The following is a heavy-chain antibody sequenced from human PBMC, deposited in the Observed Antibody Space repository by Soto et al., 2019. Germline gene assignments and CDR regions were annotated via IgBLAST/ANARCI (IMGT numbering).Heavy chain of an antibody. D-gene: IGHD4-17*01. CDR2: INSDGSST. J-gene: IGHJ3*02. Sequence: LSLTCAASGFTFSSYWMHWVRQAPGKGLVWVSRINSDGSSTSYADSVKGRFTISRDNAKNTLYLQMNSLRAEDTAVYYCARALYGPYAFDIWGQGTMVTVSS. CDR3: ARALYGPYAFDI. CDR1: GFTFSSYW. V-gene: IGHV3-74*01.